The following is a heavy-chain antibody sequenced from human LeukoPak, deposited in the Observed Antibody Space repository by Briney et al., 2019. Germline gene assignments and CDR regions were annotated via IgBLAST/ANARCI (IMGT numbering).Heavy chain of an antibody. CDR1: GFTFSSYA. CDR3: ATDGGPFDN. CDR2: IKQDASEI. V-gene: IGHV3-7*01. Sequence: GGSLRLSCAASGFTFSSYAMSWVRQAPGKGLEWVANIKQDASEIYYVASVRGRFTISRDNAKNSVFLQMNSLRAEDTAVYYCATDGGPFDNWGQGILVTVSS. J-gene: IGHJ4*02. D-gene: IGHD3-10*01.